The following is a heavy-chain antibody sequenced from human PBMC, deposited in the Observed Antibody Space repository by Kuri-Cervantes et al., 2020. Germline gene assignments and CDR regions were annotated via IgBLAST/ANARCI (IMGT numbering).Heavy chain of an antibody. D-gene: IGHD3-10*01. Sequence: SETLSLTCSVSGGSISSSSYYWGWIRQPAGKGLEWIGRIYTSGSTNYNPSLKSRVTMSVDTSKNQFSLKLSSVTAADTAVYYCARRAVGVTRALRDWGQGTLVTVSS. CDR3: ARRAVGVTRALRD. CDR2: IYTSGST. CDR1: GGSISSSSYY. J-gene: IGHJ4*02. V-gene: IGHV4-61*02.